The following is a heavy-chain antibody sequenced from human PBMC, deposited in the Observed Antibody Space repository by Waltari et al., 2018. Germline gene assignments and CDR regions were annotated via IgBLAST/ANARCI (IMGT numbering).Heavy chain of an antibody. CDR3: GGIRTIYDSSGYYSFDY. D-gene: IGHD3-22*01. CDR2: SYYSGRN. CDR1: GGSISSSSYY. Sequence: QLQLQESGPGLVKPSETLSLTCTVSGGSISSSSYYWGWIRQPPGKGLEWIGSSYYSGRNYYNPSLKSRVNISGDTSKNQFSLKLSSGTAADTAGYYCGGIRTIYDSSGYYSFDYWGQGTLVTVSS. J-gene: IGHJ4*02. V-gene: IGHV4-39*01.